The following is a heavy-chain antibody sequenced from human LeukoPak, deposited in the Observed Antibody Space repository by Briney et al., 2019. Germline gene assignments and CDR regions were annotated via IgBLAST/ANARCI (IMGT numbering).Heavy chain of an antibody. CDR3: AKDFEGFCGGDCYSMDF. Sequence: GGSLRLSCAASGFTFNNYVMHWVRQAPGKGLEWVALISYDGSNKYYADSVRGRFTISRDNSKNTLYLQMNSLRPEDTAVYYCAKDFEGFCGGDCYSMDFWGQGTLATVSS. V-gene: IGHV3-30*18. D-gene: IGHD2-21*02. J-gene: IGHJ4*02. CDR1: GFTFNNYV. CDR2: ISYDGSNK.